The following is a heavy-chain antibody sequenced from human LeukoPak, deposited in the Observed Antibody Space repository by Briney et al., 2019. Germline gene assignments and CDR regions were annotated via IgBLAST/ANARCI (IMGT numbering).Heavy chain of an antibody. V-gene: IGHV3-23*01. CDR1: GFRSNTYA. CDR3: ARDGPDQYLKGFLLSAIHY. Sequence: GGSLRLSCADPGFRSNTYAMSWVCQAPGKGLEWVSAIRGRGERTFYADSVKGRFTISRENSNNTLYLQMHTIRGEDTAVYYCARDGPDQYLKGFLLSAIHYWGQGTMVTVSS. J-gene: IGHJ4*02. D-gene: IGHD3-22*01. CDR2: IRGRGERT.